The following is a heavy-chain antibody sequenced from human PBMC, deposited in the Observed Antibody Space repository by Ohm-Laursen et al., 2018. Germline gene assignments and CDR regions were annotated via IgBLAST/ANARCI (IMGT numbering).Heavy chain of an antibody. Sequence: SLRLSCTASGFTFSDYYMSWIRQAPGKGLEWVSYISSSGSTIYYADSVKGRFTISRDNAKNSLYLQMNSLRAEDTAIYYCASLIRTVTTTDYWGQGTLVTVST. J-gene: IGHJ4*02. CDR3: ASLIRTVTTTDY. CDR2: ISSSGSTI. V-gene: IGHV3-11*01. CDR1: GFTFSDYY. D-gene: IGHD4-17*01.